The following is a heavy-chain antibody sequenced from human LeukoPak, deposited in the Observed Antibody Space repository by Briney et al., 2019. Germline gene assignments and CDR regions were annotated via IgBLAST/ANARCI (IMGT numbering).Heavy chain of an antibody. D-gene: IGHD1-26*01. CDR1: GGTFSSYA. Sequence: SVKLSCKASGGTFSSYAISWVRQAPGQGLEWMGGIIPIFGTANYAQTFQGRVTITADKSTSTAYMELSSLRSEDTAVYYCARGKYSGSYYGDYYYYYMDVWGKGTTVTVSS. CDR3: ARGKYSGSYYGDYYYYYMDV. CDR2: IIPIFGTA. J-gene: IGHJ6*03. V-gene: IGHV1-69*06.